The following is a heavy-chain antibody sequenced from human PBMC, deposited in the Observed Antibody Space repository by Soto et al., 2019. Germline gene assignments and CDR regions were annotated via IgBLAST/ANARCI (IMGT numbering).Heavy chain of an antibody. CDR2: IYWDDDQ. Sequence: QITLKESGPPLVRPAQTLTLTCAVSGFSLTTTSMGVAGIRQPPGKALEWLALIYWDDDQRYSPSRKDRLTISKDTSRSRVVLTISNMNPEDSGTYFCAHAGDYDLLSFDHWGPGTLVTVSS. CDR1: GFSLTTTSMG. D-gene: IGHD4-17*01. V-gene: IGHV2-5*02. J-gene: IGHJ4*02. CDR3: AHAGDYDLLSFDH.